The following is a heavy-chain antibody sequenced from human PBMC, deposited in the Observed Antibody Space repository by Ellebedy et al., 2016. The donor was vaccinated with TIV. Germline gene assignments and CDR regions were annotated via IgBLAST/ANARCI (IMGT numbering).Heavy chain of an antibody. D-gene: IGHD6-19*01. CDR1: AASISSSNYY. V-gene: IGHV4-39*01. CDR2: IHYSGST. Sequence: GSLRLSXTVSAASISSSNYYWGWIRQPPGKGLEWIGNIHYSGSTYYNPSLQSRVTISVDTSKNQFSLKLSSVTAAETALYYCASLRIAGAGWVPWDYWGQGTLVTVSS. CDR3: ASLRIAGAGWVPWDY. J-gene: IGHJ4*02.